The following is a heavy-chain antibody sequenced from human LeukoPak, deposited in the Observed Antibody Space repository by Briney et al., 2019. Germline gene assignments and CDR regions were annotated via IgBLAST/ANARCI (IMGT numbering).Heavy chain of an antibody. CDR2: IYYSGST. CDR1: GGSISSYY. D-gene: IGHD6-19*01. V-gene: IGHV4-59*01. J-gene: IGHJ4*02. Sequence: PSETLSLTCTVSGGSISSYYWSWIRQPPGKGLEWIGYIYYSGSTNYNPSLKSRVTISVDTSKNQFSLKLSSVTAADTAVYCCARGGNIAVAGTFDYWGQGTLVTVSS. CDR3: ARGGNIAVAGTFDY.